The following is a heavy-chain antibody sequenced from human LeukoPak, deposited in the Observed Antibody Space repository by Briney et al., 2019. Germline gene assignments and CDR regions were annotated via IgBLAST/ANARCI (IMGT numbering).Heavy chain of an antibody. CDR3: AKDGDKYYDYVWGSSHYYFDY. J-gene: IGHJ4*02. CDR1: GFTFDDYA. V-gene: IGHV3-43D*04. Sequence: LRLSCAASGFTFDDYAMHWVRQAPGKGLEWVSVISWDGGSTYYADSVKGRFTISRDNSKNSLYLQMNSLRAEDTALYYCAKDGDKYYDYVWGSSHYYFDYWGQGTLVTVSS. CDR2: ISWDGGST. D-gene: IGHD3-16*01.